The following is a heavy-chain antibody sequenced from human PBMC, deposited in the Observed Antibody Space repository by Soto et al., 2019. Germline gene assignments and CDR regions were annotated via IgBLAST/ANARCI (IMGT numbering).Heavy chain of an antibody. CDR2: IYTSGST. V-gene: IGHV4-4*07. D-gene: IGHD3-10*01. CDR3: ARGVYEPTLYGSGSPSYYGMDV. J-gene: IGHJ6*02. CDR1: GGSISSYY. Sequence: KSSETLSLTCTVSGGSISSYYWSWIRQPAGKGLEWIGRIYTSGSTNYNPSLKSRVTMSVDTSKNQFSLKLSSVTAADTAVYYCARGVYEPTLYGSGSPSYYGMDVWGQGTTVTVSS.